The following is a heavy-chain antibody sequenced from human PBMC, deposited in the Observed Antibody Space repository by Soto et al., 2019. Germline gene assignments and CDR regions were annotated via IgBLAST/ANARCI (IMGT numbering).Heavy chain of an antibody. CDR3: ARLYYDSSGYFSDYYYYYGMDV. D-gene: IGHD3-22*01. CDR2: IDPSDSYT. V-gene: IGHV5-10-1*01. J-gene: IGHJ6*02. CDR1: GYSVTSYW. Sequence: DSLTISCQGSGYSVTSYWISLVRQMPGKGLEWMGRIDPSDSYTNYSPSFQGHVTISTDKSISTAYLQWSSLKASDTAMYYCARLYYDSSGYFSDYYYYYGMDVWGQGTTVTVSS.